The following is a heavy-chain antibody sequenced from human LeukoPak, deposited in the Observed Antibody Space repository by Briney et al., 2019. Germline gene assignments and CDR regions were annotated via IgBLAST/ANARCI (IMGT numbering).Heavy chain of an antibody. CDR3: ARAVDFWSGYYHFDY. CDR1: GYTFTSYG. CDR2: ISAYNGNT. D-gene: IGHD3-3*01. Sequence: GASVKVSCKASGYTFTSYGISWVRQAPGQGLEWMGWISAYNGNTNYAQKLQGRVTMTTDTSTSTAYMELSSLRSEDTAVYYCARAVDFWSGYYHFDYWGQGTLVTVSS. V-gene: IGHV1-18*01. J-gene: IGHJ4*02.